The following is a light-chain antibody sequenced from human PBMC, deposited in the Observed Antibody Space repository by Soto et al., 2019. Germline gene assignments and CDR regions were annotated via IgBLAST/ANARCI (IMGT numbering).Light chain of an antibody. V-gene: IGKV1D-12*01. CDR1: QGIDTW. CDR2: DTS. Sequence: DIQMTQSPSYVSASVGDRVTITCRASQGIDTWLAWFQQKPGEAPRLLVYDTSSLPSGVPSRFSGSRSGTPFTLTISSLQPEDFATYFCQQANSFPFTFGPGTKVDIK. CDR3: QQANSFPFT. J-gene: IGKJ3*01.